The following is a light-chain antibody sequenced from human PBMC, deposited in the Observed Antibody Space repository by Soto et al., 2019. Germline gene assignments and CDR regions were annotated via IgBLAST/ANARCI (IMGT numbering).Light chain of an antibody. J-gene: IGKJ5*01. CDR1: QSVSSY. CDR2: DAS. V-gene: IGKV3-11*01. Sequence: EIVLTQSPATLSLSPGERATLSCRASQSVSSYLAWYQQKPGQAPRLLIYDASNRATGITARFSDSGSGTDFTLTISSLEPEDFAGYYCQQRSNWLTFGQGTRLEIK. CDR3: QQRSNWLT.